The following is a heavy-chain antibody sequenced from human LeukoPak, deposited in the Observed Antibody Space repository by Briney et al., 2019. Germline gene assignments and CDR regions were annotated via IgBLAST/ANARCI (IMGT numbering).Heavy chain of an antibody. V-gene: IGHV4-39*01. CDR2: IYYSGST. Sequence: SETLSLTCTVSGGSISSSIYYWGWIRQPPGKGLEWIGSIYYSGSTYYNPSLKSRVTISVDTSKNQFSLKLSSVSAADTAVYYCARQLLLDYYYYYGMDVWGQGTTVTVSS. D-gene: IGHD2-15*01. J-gene: IGHJ6*02. CDR1: GGSISSSIYY. CDR3: ARQLLLDYYYYYGMDV.